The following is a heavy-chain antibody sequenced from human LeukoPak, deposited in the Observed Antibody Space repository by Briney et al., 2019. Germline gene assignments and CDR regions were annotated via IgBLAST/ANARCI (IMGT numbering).Heavy chain of an antibody. J-gene: IGHJ4*02. CDR2: INHSGST. CDR3: ARGEYSYGVD. CDR1: GGSFSGYY. D-gene: IGHD5-18*01. Sequence: SETLSLTCAVYGGSFSGYYWSWIRQPPGKGLEWIGEINHSGSTNYNPSLKSRVTISVDTSKNQFSLKLSSVTAADTAVYYCARGEYSYGVDWGQGTLVTVSS. V-gene: IGHV4-34*01.